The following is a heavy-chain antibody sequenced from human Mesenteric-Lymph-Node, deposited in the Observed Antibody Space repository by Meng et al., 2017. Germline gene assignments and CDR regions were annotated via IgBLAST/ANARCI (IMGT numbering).Heavy chain of an antibody. CDR2: ISHDGIKN. V-gene: IGHV3-30-3*01. D-gene: IGHD1-7*01. CDR1: GFTFNRYS. Sequence: VQLVESGGGVVQPGKSLTLSCAGSGFTFNRYSLHWGRQAPGKGLEWVAVISHDGIKNYYADSVKGRFTISRDNSRNTVSLQMDSLRVEDTAMYYCTRGHLFNWNFIDIWGQGTLVTVSS. J-gene: IGHJ4*02. CDR3: TRGHLFNWNFIDI.